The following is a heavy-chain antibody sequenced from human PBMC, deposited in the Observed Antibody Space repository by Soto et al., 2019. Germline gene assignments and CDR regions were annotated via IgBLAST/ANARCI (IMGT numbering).Heavy chain of an antibody. V-gene: IGHV4-59*01. CDR2: IYYSGST. Sequence: SETLSLTCTVSGGSISGYYWSWIRQPPGKGLEWIGYIYYSGSTSYNPSHKSRLNISVDTSKNQFSLRLTSVTAADTAVYYCVREGSSGYKFFDYWGQGTLVTVS. D-gene: IGHD3-22*01. CDR1: GGSISGYY. J-gene: IGHJ4*02. CDR3: VREGSSGYKFFDY.